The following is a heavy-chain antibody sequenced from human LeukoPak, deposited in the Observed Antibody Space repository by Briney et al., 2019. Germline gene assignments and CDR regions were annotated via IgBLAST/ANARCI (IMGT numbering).Heavy chain of an antibody. CDR3: ARDKFYYGSGSYSGYYMDV. Sequence: ASVKVSCKASGYIFTTYYMHWVRQAPGQGLEWMGIINPTVGTTNYAQKFQGRLTMTRDMSTSTVYMELSSLRSEDTAVYYCARDKFYYGSGSYSGYYMDVWGKGTTVTISS. CDR2: INPTVGTT. CDR1: GYIFTTYY. V-gene: IGHV1-46*01. J-gene: IGHJ6*03. D-gene: IGHD3-10*01.